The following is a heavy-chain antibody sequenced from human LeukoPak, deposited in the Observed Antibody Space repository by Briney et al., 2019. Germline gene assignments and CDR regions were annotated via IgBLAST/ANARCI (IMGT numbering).Heavy chain of an antibody. V-gene: IGHV3-23*01. CDR3: ASSGYSYGTIDY. CDR1: GLTFSSYA. J-gene: IGHJ4*02. Sequence: GGSLRLSCAASGLTFSSYAMSWVRQAPGKGLEWVSAISGSGGSTYYADSVKGRFTISGDNSKNTLYLQMNSLRAEDTAVYYCASSGYSYGTIDYWSQGALVTVSS. CDR2: ISGSGGST. D-gene: IGHD5-18*01.